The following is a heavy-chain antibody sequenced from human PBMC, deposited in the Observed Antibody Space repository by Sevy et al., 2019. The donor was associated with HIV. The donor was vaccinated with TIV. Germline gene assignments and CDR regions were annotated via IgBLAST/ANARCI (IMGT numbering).Heavy chain of an antibody. Sequence: GGSLRLSCAASGFTFNNYAMSWVRQTPGKGLEWVSGISGSGGSTYYADSVKGRSTISRDNSKNTLDLQMNSLRAEDTAVYYCAKDRSYTSGPNWFDPWGQGTLVTVSS. CDR2: ISGSGGST. D-gene: IGHD6-19*01. CDR3: AKDRSYTSGPNWFDP. CDR1: GFTFNNYA. V-gene: IGHV3-23*01. J-gene: IGHJ5*02.